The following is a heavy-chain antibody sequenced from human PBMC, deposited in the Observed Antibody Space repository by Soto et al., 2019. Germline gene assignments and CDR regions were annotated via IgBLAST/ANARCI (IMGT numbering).Heavy chain of an antibody. CDR2: INPNSGGT. V-gene: IGHV1-2*02. Sequence: ASVKVSCKASGSTFTGYYMHWVRQAPGQGLEWMGWINPNSGGTNYAQKFQGRVTMTRDTSISTAYMELSRLRSDDTAVYYCARVGYDILTGYPHCFDPCCQGTLVTVSS. J-gene: IGHJ5*02. CDR3: ARVGYDILTGYPHCFDP. D-gene: IGHD3-9*01. CDR1: GSTFTGYY.